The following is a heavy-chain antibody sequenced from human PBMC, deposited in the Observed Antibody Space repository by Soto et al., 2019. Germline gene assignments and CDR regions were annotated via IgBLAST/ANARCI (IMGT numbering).Heavy chain of an antibody. CDR1: RGSFSSGAYS. CDR3: ARAFSSGYFDY. CDR2: IYHSGST. Sequence: KTSETLSLTCAVSRGSFSSGAYSWSWIRQPPGEGLQWIGYIYHSGSTYYNPSLKTRVTMSVDRSNNQFSLMLNSVTAADTAVYYCARAFSSGYFDYWGHGTLVTVSS. V-gene: IGHV4-30-2*01. J-gene: IGHJ4*01. D-gene: IGHD3-22*01.